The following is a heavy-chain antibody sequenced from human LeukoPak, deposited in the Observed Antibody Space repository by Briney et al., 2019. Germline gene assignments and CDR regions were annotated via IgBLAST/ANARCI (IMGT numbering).Heavy chain of an antibody. J-gene: IGHJ4*02. CDR1: GYTYTKSC. CDR2: IYPVDSET. CDR3: ARQGCTTTSCHTIDY. Sequence: GESLKISCKGSGYTYTKSCIAWVRQMPGKGLELMGIIYPVDSETRYSPSFQGQVTISVDKSISTAYLQWSSLEASDTAMYYCARQGCTTTSCHTIDYWGQGTLVTVSS. V-gene: IGHV5-51*01. D-gene: IGHD2-2*02.